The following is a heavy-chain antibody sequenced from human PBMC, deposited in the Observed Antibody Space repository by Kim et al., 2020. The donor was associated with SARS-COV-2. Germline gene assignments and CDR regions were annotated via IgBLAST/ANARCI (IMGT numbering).Heavy chain of an antibody. CDR3: ATDDFWSGWGNYYYYYGMDV. V-gene: IGHV3-74*01. CDR1: GFTFSSYW. Sequence: GGSLRLSCAASGFTFSSYWMHWVRQAPGKGLVWVSRINSDGSSTSYADSVKGRFTISRDNAKNTLYLQMNSLRAEDTAVYYCATDDFWSGWGNYYYYYGMDVWGQGTTVTVSS. D-gene: IGHD3-3*01. J-gene: IGHJ6*02. CDR2: INSDGSST.